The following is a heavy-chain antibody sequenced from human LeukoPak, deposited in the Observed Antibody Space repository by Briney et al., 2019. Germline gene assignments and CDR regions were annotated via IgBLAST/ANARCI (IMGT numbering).Heavy chain of an antibody. CDR3: ARECGGDSSCSDAFDI. Sequence: ASVKVSCKASGYTFTGYYMHWVRQAPGQGLDWVGRINPNSGGTNYAQKFQGRVTMTRDTSISTAYMELSRLRSDDTAVYYCARECGGDSSCSDAFDIWGQGTMVTVSS. CDR1: GYTFTGYY. V-gene: IGHV1-2*06. CDR2: INPNSGGT. J-gene: IGHJ3*02. D-gene: IGHD2-21*02.